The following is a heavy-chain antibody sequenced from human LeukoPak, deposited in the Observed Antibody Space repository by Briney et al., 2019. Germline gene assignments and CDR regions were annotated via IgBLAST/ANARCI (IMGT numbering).Heavy chain of an antibody. D-gene: IGHD4-11*01. V-gene: IGHV1-69*05. CDR2: IIPIFGTA. Sequence: GASVKVSCKASGGTFSSYAISWVRQAPGQGLEWMGGIIPIFGTANYAQKFQGRVTITTDESTSTAYMELSSLRSEDTAVYYCARGDSNSYYYYYMGVWGKGTTVTVSS. CDR3: ARGDSNSYYYYYMGV. CDR1: GGTFSSYA. J-gene: IGHJ6*03.